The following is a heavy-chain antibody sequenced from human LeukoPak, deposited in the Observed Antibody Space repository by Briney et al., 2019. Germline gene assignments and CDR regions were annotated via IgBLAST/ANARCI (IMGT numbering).Heavy chain of an antibody. CDR2: ISYDGSNK. CDR3: ARGSGPYCSDNRCHSTIPDY. V-gene: IGHV3-30-3*01. J-gene: IGHJ4*02. Sequence: GGSLRLSCAASRFTFNSYGMHWVHQAPGKGLEWVAVISYDGSNKYYADSVKGRFTISRDNSINTLYLQMNSLRAEDTAVYYCARGSGPYCSDNRCHSTIPDYWGQGTLVTVSS. CDR1: RFTFNSYG. D-gene: IGHD2-15*01.